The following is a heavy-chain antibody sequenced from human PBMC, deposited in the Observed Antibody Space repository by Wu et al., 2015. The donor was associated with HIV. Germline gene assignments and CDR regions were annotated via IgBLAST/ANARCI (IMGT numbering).Heavy chain of an antibody. CDR3: VRDSTEDRPNWFDP. J-gene: IGHJ5*02. CDR2: ISGYNGNT. CDR1: GYAFKTYG. D-gene: IGHD6-6*01. Sequence: QAQLVQSGAEVKKSGASLKVSCKASGYAFKTYGMSWLRQAPGQGLEWMGWISGYNGNTNYAQNLQGRVTMTTDTSTSTVYMDLRSLRSDDTAVYYCVRDSTEDRPNWFDPWGQGTLVIVSS. V-gene: IGHV1-18*01.